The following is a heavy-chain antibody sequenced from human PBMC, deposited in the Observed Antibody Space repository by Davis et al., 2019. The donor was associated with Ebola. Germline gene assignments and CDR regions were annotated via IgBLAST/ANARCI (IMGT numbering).Heavy chain of an antibody. D-gene: IGHD5-18*01. CDR3: ARQKRSGYIYGPREGFDY. J-gene: IGHJ4*02. Sequence: GESLKISCKGSGYSFTSYWITWVRQMPGKGLEWMGRIDPSDSYTNYSPSFQGHVTISADKSISTAYLQWSSLKASDTAIYYCARQKRSGYIYGPREGFDYWGQGTLVTVSS. V-gene: IGHV5-10-1*01. CDR1: GYSFTSYW. CDR2: IDPSDSYT.